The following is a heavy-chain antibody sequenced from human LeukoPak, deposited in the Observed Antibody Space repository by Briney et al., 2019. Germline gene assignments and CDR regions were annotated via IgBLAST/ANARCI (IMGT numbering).Heavy chain of an antibody. CDR1: GFTFSSYS. V-gene: IGHV3-48*01. Sequence: GGSLRLSCAASGFTFSSYSMNWVRQAPGKGLEWVSYISSSSSTIYYADSVKGRFTISRDNAKNSLYLQMNSLRAEDTAVYYCASGNYGDYRNHNWFDPWGQGTLVTVSS. J-gene: IGHJ5*02. CDR2: ISSSSSTI. D-gene: IGHD4-17*01. CDR3: ASGNYGDYRNHNWFDP.